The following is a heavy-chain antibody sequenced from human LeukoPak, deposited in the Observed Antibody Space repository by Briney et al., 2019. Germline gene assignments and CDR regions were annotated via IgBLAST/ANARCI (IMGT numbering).Heavy chain of an antibody. V-gene: IGHV3-7*03. Sequence: GGSLRLSCAASGFTFSSYWMNWARQAPGKGLEWVASINHNGNVNYYVDSVKGRFTISRDNAKNSLYLQMSNLRAEDTAVYYCARGYCSSTSCHLLYYYYGMDVWGQGTTVTVSS. CDR2: INHNGNVN. D-gene: IGHD2-2*01. J-gene: IGHJ6*02. CDR1: GFTFSSYW. CDR3: ARGYCSSTSCHLLYYYYGMDV.